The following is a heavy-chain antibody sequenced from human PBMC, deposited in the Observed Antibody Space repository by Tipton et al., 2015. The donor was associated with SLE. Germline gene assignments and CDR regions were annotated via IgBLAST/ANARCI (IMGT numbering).Heavy chain of an antibody. CDR3: AKDMLQKNSGSGNYFNVHY. CDR1: GFTFDDFG. J-gene: IGHJ4*02. V-gene: IGHV3-43D*03. CDR2: ISWDGGII. Sequence: GSLRLSCAASGFTFDDFGMHWVRQAPGKGLEWVSLISWDGGIISYADSVKGRFTISRDNSKNSLYLQMNSLRVEDTAFYYCAKDMLQKNSGSGNYFNVHYWGQGTLVTVSS. D-gene: IGHD3-10*01.